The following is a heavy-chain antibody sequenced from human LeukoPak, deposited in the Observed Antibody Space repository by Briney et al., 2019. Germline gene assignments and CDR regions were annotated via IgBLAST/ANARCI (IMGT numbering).Heavy chain of an antibody. V-gene: IGHV4-39*07. CDR2: IYYSGST. CDR3: ARAAGGHTYYDFWSGYPFGMDV. J-gene: IGHJ6*04. Sequence: SETLSLTCTVSGGSISSSSYYWGWIRQPPGKGLEWIGSIYYSGSTYYNPSLKSRVTISVDTSKNQFSLKLSSVTAAETAVYYCARAAGGHTYYDFWSGYPFGMDVWGKGTTVTVSS. D-gene: IGHD3-3*01. CDR1: GGSISSSSYY.